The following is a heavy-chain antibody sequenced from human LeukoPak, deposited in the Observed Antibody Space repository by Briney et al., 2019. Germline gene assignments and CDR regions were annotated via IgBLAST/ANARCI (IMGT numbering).Heavy chain of an antibody. V-gene: IGHV3-23*01. CDR1: VFTFSSYA. D-gene: IGHD3-10*01. CDR3: AKELRITMVRGVSYGMDV. CDR2: ISGSGGST. J-gene: IGHJ6*02. Sequence: PGGSLRLSCAASVFTFSSYAMSCGRQAPGKGRERGSAISGSGGSTYYADSVKGRFTISRDNSKNTLYLQMNSLRAEDTAVYYCAKELRITMVRGVSYGMDVWGQGTTVTVSS.